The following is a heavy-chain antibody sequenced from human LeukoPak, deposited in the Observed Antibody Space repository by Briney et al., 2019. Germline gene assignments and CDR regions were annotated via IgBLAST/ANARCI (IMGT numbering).Heavy chain of an antibody. CDR2: INPSGGST. D-gene: IGHD2-2*01. V-gene: IGHV1-46*01. Sequence: ASVKVSCXASGYTFTSYYMHWVRQAPGQGLEWMGIINPSGGSTSYAQKFQGRVTMTRDTSTSTVYMELSSLRSGDTAVYYCARTRRGYCSSTSCSNWFDPWGQGTLVTVSS. J-gene: IGHJ5*02. CDR3: ARTRRGYCSSTSCSNWFDP. CDR1: GYTFTSYY.